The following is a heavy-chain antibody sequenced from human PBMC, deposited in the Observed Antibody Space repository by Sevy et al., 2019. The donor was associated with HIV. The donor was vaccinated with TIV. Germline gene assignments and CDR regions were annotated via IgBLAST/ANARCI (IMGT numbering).Heavy chain of an antibody. V-gene: IGHV4-30-2*01. Sequence: SQNLSLTCAVSGDSISSGGYSWNWIRQPPGKGLEWIGYMYHSGSTYYNPSLQSRVTISVDRSKNQFSLRVTAVTAADTAVYYCARGDRSNTFDYWGQGTLVTVSS. D-gene: IGHD2-21*01. CDR1: GDSISSGGYS. J-gene: IGHJ4*02. CDR3: ARGDRSNTFDY. CDR2: MYHSGST.